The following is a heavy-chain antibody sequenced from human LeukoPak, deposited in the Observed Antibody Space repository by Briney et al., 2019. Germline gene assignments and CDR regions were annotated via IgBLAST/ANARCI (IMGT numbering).Heavy chain of an antibody. D-gene: IGHD5-18*01. CDR2: ISYDGSNK. CDR3: ARSGRQLWSYYFDY. J-gene: IGHJ4*02. Sequence: PGGSLRLSCAASGFTFSSYGMHWVRQAPGKGLEWVAVISYDGSNKYYADSVKGRFTISRDNSKNTLYLQMNSLRAEDTAVYYCARSGRQLWSYYFDYWGQGTLVTVSS. CDR1: GFTFSSYG. V-gene: IGHV3-30*03.